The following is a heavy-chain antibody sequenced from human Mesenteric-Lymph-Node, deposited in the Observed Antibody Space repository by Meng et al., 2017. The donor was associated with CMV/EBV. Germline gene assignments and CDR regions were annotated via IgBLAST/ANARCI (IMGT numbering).Heavy chain of an antibody. CDR3: ARGYCSSTSCYTSFDY. CDR1: GFTFSDHY. J-gene: IGHJ4*02. D-gene: IGHD2-2*02. Sequence: GESLKISCAASGFTFSDHYMDWVRQAPGKGLEWVSSISSSSSYIYYADSVKGRFTISRDNAKNSLYLQMNSLRAEDTAVYYCARGYCSSTSCYTSFDYWGQGTLVTVSS. CDR2: ISSSSSYI. V-gene: IGHV3-21*01.